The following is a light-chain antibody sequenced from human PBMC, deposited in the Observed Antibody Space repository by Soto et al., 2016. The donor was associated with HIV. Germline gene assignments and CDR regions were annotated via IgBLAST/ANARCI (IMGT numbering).Light chain of an antibody. V-gene: IGKV1-12*02. CDR1: QGISSW. CDR2: AAS. J-gene: IGKJ1*01. Sequence: DIQMTQSPSSVSASVGDRVTITCRASQGISSWLGWYQQKPGKAPKLLLYAASSLQSGVPSRFSGSGSGTDFTLTISSLQPEDFAAYYCQQADSFPWTTFGQRDQRWK. CDR3: QQADSFPWTT.